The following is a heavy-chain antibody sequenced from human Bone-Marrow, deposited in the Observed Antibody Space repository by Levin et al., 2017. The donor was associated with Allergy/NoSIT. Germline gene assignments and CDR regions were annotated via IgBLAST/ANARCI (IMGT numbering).Heavy chain of an antibody. CDR1: GFTFDDYA. D-gene: IGHD1-1*01. CDR3: AKVRFGTGAFDI. J-gene: IGHJ3*02. Sequence: GGSLRLSCAASGFTFDDYAMHWVRQAPGKGLEWVSGISWNSGSIGYADSVKGRFTISRDNAKNSLYLQMNSLRAEDTALYYCAKVRFGTGAFDIWGQGTMVTVSS. V-gene: IGHV3-9*01. CDR2: ISWNSGSI.